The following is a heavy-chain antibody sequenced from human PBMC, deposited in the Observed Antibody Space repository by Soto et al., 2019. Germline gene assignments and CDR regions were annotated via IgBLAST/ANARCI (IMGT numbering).Heavy chain of an antibody. V-gene: IGHV1-69*01. CDR2: IIPIFGTA. Sequence: QVQLVQSGAEVKKPGSSVKVSCKASGGTFSSYAISWVRQAPGQGLEWMGGIIPIFGTANYAQKFQVRVTITADESTSTAYMELSSLRSEDTAVYYCARDGETYYYGSGSYFCDYWGQGTLVTVSS. CDR3: ARDGETYYYGSGSYFCDY. J-gene: IGHJ4*02. CDR1: GGTFSSYA. D-gene: IGHD3-10*01.